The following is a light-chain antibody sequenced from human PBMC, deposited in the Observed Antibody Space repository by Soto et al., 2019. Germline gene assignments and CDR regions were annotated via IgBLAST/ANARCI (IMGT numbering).Light chain of an antibody. V-gene: IGLV1-47*01. J-gene: IGLJ1*01. CDR2: RNN. Sequence: QSVLTQPPSASGTPGQRVTISCSGSSSNIGSNYVYWYQQLPGTAPKLLIYRNNQRPSGVPDRFSGSKSGTSASLAISGLRSEDEADYYCAAWDDSLIGHYVFGTWTKLTVL. CDR1: SSNIGSNY. CDR3: AAWDDSLIGHYV.